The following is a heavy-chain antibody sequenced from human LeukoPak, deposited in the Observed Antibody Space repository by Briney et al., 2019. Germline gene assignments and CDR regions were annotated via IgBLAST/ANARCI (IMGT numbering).Heavy chain of an antibody. V-gene: IGHV3-9*01. D-gene: IGHD3-3*01. CDR1: GFTFDDYA. Sequence: GRSLRLSCAASGFTFDDYAMHWVRQAPGKGLEWVSGISWNSGSIGYADSVKGRFTISRGNAKNSLYLQMNSLRAEDTALYYCAKTMWSGYYSVEGFDYWGQGTLVTVSS. CDR2: ISWNSGSI. J-gene: IGHJ4*02. CDR3: AKTMWSGYYSVEGFDY.